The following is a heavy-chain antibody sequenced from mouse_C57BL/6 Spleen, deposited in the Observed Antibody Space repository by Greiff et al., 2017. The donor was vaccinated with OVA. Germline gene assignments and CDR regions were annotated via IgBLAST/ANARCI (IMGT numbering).Heavy chain of an antibody. Sequence: QQSCKASGYTFTSYWMQWVKQRPGQGLEWIGEIDPSDSYTNYNQKFKGKATLTVDTSSSTAYMQLSSLTSEDSAVYYCARWVTTVVPFAYWGQGTLVTVSA. V-gene: IGHV1-50*01. CDR3: ARWVTTVVPFAY. CDR1: GYTFTSYW. D-gene: IGHD1-1*01. J-gene: IGHJ3*01. CDR2: IDPSDSYT.